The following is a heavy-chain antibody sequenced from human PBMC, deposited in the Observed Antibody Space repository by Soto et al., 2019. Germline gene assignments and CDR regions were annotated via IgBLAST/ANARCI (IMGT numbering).Heavy chain of an antibody. CDR2: ISGNSGYI. V-gene: IGHV3-21*06. J-gene: IGHJ3*01. Sequence: GGSLRLSCVASGFSFNSHALNWVRQAPGKGLEWVSSISGNSGYIFYADSLKGRFTTSRDNARNSVYLQMGSLRAEDTAVYYCAAEVTSDAFDFWGQGTVVTVSS. CDR3: AAEVTSDAFDF. CDR1: GFSFNSHA. D-gene: IGHD2-21*02.